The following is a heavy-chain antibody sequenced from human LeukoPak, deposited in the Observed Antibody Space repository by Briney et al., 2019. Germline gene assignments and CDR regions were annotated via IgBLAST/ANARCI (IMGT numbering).Heavy chain of an antibody. D-gene: IGHD1-26*01. Sequence: ASVKVSCKASGYTFTSYGISWVRQAPGQGLEWMGWISAYNGNTNYAQKFQGRVTMTTDTSTSTAYMELRSLRSDDTAVYYCARDLSVGATTLLEGDYWGQGTLVTVSS. CDR3: ARDLSVGATTLLEGDY. CDR1: GYTFTSYG. J-gene: IGHJ4*02. V-gene: IGHV1-18*01. CDR2: ISAYNGNT.